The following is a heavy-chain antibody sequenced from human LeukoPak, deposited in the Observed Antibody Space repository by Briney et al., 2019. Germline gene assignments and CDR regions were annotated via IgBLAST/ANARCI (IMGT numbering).Heavy chain of an antibody. J-gene: IGHJ4*02. D-gene: IGHD6-19*01. CDR2: INHSGST. CDR1: GGSFSGYY. Sequence: SETLSLTCAVYGGSFSGYYWSWIRQPPGKGLEWIGEINHSGSTNYNPPLKSRVTISVDTSKNQFSLKLSSVTAADTAVYYCARGPSRYSSGWYAHFDYWGQGTLVTVSS. V-gene: IGHV4-34*01. CDR3: ARGPSRYSSGWYAHFDY.